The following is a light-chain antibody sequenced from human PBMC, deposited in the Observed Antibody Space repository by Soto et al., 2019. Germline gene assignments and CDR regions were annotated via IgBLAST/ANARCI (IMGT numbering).Light chain of an antibody. CDR3: QKYDIWHQT. J-gene: IGKJ1*01. Sequence: EIVMTQSPAILSVSPGERATLSCRASQSVSTNLAWFQQKPGQTPRLPFNGASTRATGIPARFTASGSGTEFILTISSLQSEDFEVYYCQKYDIWHQTLGQGTNVNIK. V-gene: IGKV3-15*01. CDR1: QSVSTN. CDR2: GAS.